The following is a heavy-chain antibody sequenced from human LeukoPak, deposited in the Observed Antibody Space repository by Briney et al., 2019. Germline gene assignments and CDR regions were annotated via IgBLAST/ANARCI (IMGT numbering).Heavy chain of an antibody. Sequence: GGSLRLSCAASGFTFSSYSMNWVRQAPGKGLEWVSYITSSSGTIYYADSVKGRFTISRDNAKKSLYLQMNSLRAEDTAVYYCARDHLWVFDYWGQGTLVTVSS. CDR1: GFTFSSYS. V-gene: IGHV3-48*01. D-gene: IGHD2-21*01. J-gene: IGHJ4*02. CDR2: ITSSSGTI. CDR3: ARDHLWVFDY.